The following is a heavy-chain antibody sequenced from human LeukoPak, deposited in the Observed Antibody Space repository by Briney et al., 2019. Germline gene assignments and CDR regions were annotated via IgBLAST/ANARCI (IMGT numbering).Heavy chain of an antibody. CDR1: GYTFTDYY. CDR2: ISPTSDTT. D-gene: IGHD2-21*01. Sequence: ASVKVSCKAFGYTFTDYYIHWVRQAPGQGLEWLGMISPTSDTTSYLQKFQGRVTMTRDTSTNTVHMELSSLRPEDTAVYYCARVSGDFNEYFQFWGQGTLVTVSS. CDR3: ARVSGDFNEYFQF. V-gene: IGHV1-46*01. J-gene: IGHJ1*01.